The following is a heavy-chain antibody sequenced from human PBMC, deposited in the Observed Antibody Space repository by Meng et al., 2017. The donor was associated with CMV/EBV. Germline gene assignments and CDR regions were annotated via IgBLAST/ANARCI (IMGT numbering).Heavy chain of an antibody. CDR2: INSDGSST. CDR3: ARVGRTSQTMIVVVPKGSGAFDI. J-gene: IGHJ3*02. Sequence: GGSLRLSCAASGFTFSSYWMHWVRQAPGKGLVWVSRINSDGSSTSYADSVKGRFTISRDNAKNTLYLQMNSLRAEDTAVYYCARVGRTSQTMIVVVPKGSGAFDIWGQGTMVTVSS. D-gene: IGHD3-22*01. V-gene: IGHV3-74*01. CDR1: GFTFSSYW.